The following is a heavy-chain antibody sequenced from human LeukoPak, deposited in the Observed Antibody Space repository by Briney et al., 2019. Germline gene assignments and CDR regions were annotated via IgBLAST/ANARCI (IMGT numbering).Heavy chain of an antibody. CDR3: ARLDNGSPLAIDY. J-gene: IGHJ4*02. Sequence: GGSLRLSCAASGFTFSRYSMSWVRQAPGKGLEWVSAISGSGTTIYYADSVKGRFTISRDNTKNTLYLQINSLRAEDTAVYYCARLDNGSPLAIDYWGQGTLVTVSS. CDR1: GFTFSRYS. CDR2: ISGSGTTI. V-gene: IGHV3-23*01. D-gene: IGHD1-26*01.